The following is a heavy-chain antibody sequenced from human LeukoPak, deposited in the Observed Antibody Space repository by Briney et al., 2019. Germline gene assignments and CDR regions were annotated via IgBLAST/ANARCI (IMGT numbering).Heavy chain of an antibody. D-gene: IGHD3-16*02. CDR2: INPNSGGT. Sequence: ASVKVSCKASGYTFTGYYMHWVRQAPGQGLEWMGWINPNSGGTNYAQKFQGRVTMTRDTSISTAYMELSRLRPDDTAVYYCARVLTNTFGGVISNWGQGTLVTVSS. V-gene: IGHV1-2*02. J-gene: IGHJ4*02. CDR3: ARVLTNTFGGVISN. CDR1: GYTFTGYY.